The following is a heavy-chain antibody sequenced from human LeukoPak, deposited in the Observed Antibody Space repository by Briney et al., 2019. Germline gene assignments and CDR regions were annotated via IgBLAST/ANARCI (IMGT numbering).Heavy chain of an antibody. V-gene: IGHV4-61*02. CDR3: ARATSSYFYYMDV. CDR2: IYTSGST. CDR1: GGSISSGSYY. J-gene: IGHJ6*03. Sequence: SETLSLTCTVSGGSISSGSYYWSWFRQPAEKGLEWIGRIYTSGSTYYSPSLKSRVTISADTSKNQFSLNVSSVTAADTAVYYCARATSSYFYYMDVWGKGTTVIISS. D-gene: IGHD5-12*01.